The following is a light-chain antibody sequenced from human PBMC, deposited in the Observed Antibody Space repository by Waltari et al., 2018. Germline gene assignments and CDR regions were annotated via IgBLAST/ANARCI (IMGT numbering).Light chain of an antibody. Sequence: DIQMTQSPSTLSASVGDRVTITCRDSQTIVGWLAWYQQKPGKAPKLLISQASSLESGVPSRFSGRGSGTEFTLTISSLQPDDFATYYCQPYNSYPITFGQGTRLEIK. CDR3: QPYNSYPIT. J-gene: IGKJ5*01. CDR1: QTIVGW. V-gene: IGKV1-5*03. CDR2: QAS.